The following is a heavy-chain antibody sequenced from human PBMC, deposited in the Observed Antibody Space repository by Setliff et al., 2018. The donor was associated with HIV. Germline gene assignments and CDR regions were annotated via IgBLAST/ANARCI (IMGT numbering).Heavy chain of an antibody. CDR2: IYHSGST. CDR1: GASLGSGTYF. V-gene: IGHV4-61*01. CDR3: ARERLSRLGFDY. J-gene: IGHJ4*02. D-gene: IGHD1-1*01. Sequence: PSETLSLTCSVSGASLGSGTYFWNWVRQSPGKGLEWIGDIYHSGSTKENPSLTSRVTISVDKSKNQFSLNLKSVTAADTAVYYCARERLSRLGFDYWGQGTLVTVSS.